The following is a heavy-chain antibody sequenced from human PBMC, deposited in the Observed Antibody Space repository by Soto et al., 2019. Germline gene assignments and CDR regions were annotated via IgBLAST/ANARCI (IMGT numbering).Heavy chain of an antibody. D-gene: IGHD6-19*01. Sequence: QVQLQESGPGLVKPSQTLSLTCTVSGGSISSGGYYWSWIRQHPGKGLAWIGYIYYSGSTYYNPSLKSRVTISVDTSKNQFSLKLSSVTAADTAVYYCASEAVAGPRYYGMDVWGQGTTVTVSS. CDR2: IYYSGST. CDR1: GGSISSGGYY. J-gene: IGHJ6*02. V-gene: IGHV4-31*03. CDR3: ASEAVAGPRYYGMDV.